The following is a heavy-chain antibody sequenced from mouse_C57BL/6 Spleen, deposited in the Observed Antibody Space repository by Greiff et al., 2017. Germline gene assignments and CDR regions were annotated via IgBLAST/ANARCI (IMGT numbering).Heavy chain of an antibody. J-gene: IGHJ1*03. D-gene: IGHD2-1*01. Sequence: QVQLQQSGPELVKPGASVKISCKASGYAFSSSWMNWVKQRPGKGLEWIGRIYPGDGDTNYNGKFKGKATLTADKSSSTAYMQLSSLTSEDSAVYFCAREGGNYPDWYFDVWGTGTTVTVSS. CDR1: GYAFSSSW. V-gene: IGHV1-82*01. CDR2: IYPGDGDT. CDR3: AREGGNYPDWYFDV.